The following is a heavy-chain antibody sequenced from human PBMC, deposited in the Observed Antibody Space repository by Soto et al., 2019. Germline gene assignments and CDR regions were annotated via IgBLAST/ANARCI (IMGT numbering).Heavy chain of an antibody. J-gene: IGHJ5*02. D-gene: IGHD3-22*01. Sequence: EAQSRTGAVYGGSFSGYHWCWFRQTTGKGLEWIGEINHSGSTNYNPSLKSRVTISVDTSKTQFSLKLSSVTAADTAVYYCARKEKYYYDSSGYYENWFDPWGQGTLVTVSS. V-gene: IGHV4-34*01. CDR3: ARKEKYYYDSSGYYENWFDP. CDR2: INHSGST. CDR1: GGSFSGYH.